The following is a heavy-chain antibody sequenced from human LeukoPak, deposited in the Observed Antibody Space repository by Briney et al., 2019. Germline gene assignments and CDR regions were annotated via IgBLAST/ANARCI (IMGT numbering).Heavy chain of an antibody. J-gene: IGHJ3*02. CDR3: ARSRSGYSYDHAAFEI. CDR2: IDYRGST. Sequence: SETLSLTCTVSGDSISTYYWSWIRQPPGKGLEWIAYIDYRGSTTYNPSLRSRVTVSVDTSRNQFSLKLYSVTAADTAVYYCARSRSGYSYDHAAFEIWGQGTMVTVSS. D-gene: IGHD5-18*01. V-gene: IGHV4-59*01. CDR1: GDSISTYY.